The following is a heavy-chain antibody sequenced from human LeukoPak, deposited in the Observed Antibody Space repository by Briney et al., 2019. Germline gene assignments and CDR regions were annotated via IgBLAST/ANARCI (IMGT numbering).Heavy chain of an antibody. D-gene: IGHD2-15*01. J-gene: IGHJ5*02. V-gene: IGHV2-5*02. CDR1: GFSLNSSGVG. Sequence: SGPALVKPTQTLTLTCTFSGFSLNSSGVGVGWIRQSPGKALEWLALIFGDDDKRYSPSLRSRLIITKDTSKNQVVLTMTNVGPVDTGTYYCAHRRGLYCYPSNYPSWFDPWGQGTRVTVSS. CDR2: IFGDDDK. CDR3: AHRRGLYCYPSNYPSWFDP.